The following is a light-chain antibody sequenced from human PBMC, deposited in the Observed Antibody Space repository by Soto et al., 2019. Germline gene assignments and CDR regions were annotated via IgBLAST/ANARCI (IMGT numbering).Light chain of an antibody. J-gene: IGKJ5*01. CDR2: SAS. V-gene: IGKV3-20*01. CDR3: QQYDSTPPTT. CDR1: QRLTSDY. Sequence: EIVLTQSPDTLSLSPGERATLSCRASQRLTSDYLAWYQQKPGQAPRLLIFSASSRATGIPDRFSGSGSGTDFTLTISRLEPEDFAVYFCQQYDSTPPTTFGQGTRLEIK.